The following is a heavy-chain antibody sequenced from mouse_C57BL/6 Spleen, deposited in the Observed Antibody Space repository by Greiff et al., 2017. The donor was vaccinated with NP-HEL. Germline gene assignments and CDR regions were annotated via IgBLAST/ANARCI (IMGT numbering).Heavy chain of an antibody. CDR3: AIRSGYVRFAY. CDR2: FHPYNDDT. J-gene: IGHJ3*01. D-gene: IGHD3-2*02. Sequence: VQLQESGAELVKPGASVKMSCKASGYTFTTYPIAWMNQNPGKSLEWIGNFHPYNDDTKYNEKFKGKATLTVEKSSSTVYLELSRLTANDSAVYDWAIRSGYVRFAYWGQGTLVTVSS. CDR1: GYTFTTYP. V-gene: IGHV1-47*01.